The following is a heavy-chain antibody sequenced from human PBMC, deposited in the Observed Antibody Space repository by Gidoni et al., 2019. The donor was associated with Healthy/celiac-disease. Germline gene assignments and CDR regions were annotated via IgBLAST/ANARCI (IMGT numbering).Heavy chain of an antibody. CDR3: AKEGTTMIVVVRSGDAFDI. J-gene: IGHJ3*02. Sequence: EVQLLESGGGLVQPGGSLRLSCAASGFTFSSYAMSWVRQAPGKGLEWVSAISGSGGSTYYADSVKGRFTISRDNSKNTPYLQMNSLRAEDTAVYYCAKEGTTMIVVVRSGDAFDIWGQGTMVTVSS. CDR2: ISGSGGST. D-gene: IGHD3-22*01. V-gene: IGHV3-23*01. CDR1: GFTFSSYA.